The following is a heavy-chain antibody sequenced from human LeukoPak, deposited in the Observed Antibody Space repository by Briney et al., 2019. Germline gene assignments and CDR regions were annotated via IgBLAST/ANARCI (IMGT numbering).Heavy chain of an antibody. D-gene: IGHD3-22*01. V-gene: IGHV4-59*01. CDR2: IFYSGST. CDR1: GGSISSYY. Sequence: SETLSLTCTVSGGSISSYYWSWIRQPPGKGLEWIGYIFYSGSTNYSPSLKSRVTISVDTSKNQFSLKLSSVTAADTAVCYCARLPIPTHDYDSRGYYALDIWGQGTLVTVSS. CDR3: ARLPIPTHDYDSRGYYALDI. J-gene: IGHJ3*02.